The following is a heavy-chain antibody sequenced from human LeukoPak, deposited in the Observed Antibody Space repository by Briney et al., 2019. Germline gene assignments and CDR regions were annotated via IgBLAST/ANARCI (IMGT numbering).Heavy chain of an antibody. J-gene: IGHJ5*02. CDR1: GGSISSYY. V-gene: IGHV4-59*01. D-gene: IGHD3-22*01. CDR2: IDYSGST. Sequence: SETLSLTCTVSGGSISSYYWSWIRQPPGKGLEWIGYIDYSGSTNYNPSLKSRVTISIDTSKNQFSLKLSSVTAADTAVYYCARVKRYHSDSSGYYFFDPWDQGTLVTVSS. CDR3: ARVKRYHSDSSGYYFFDP.